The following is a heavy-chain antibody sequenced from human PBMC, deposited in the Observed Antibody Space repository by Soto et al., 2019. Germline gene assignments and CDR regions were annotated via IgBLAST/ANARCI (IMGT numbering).Heavy chain of an antibody. CDR1: GGYIGSSHYY. D-gene: IGHD5-12*01. CDR2: IYYSGSI. CDR3: ASQDIVATSSFDF. J-gene: IGHJ4*02. V-gene: IGHV4-39*01. Sequence: SETLSLTCTVTGGYIGSSHYYWGWIRQPPGKGLEWIGSIYYSGSIYYNPSLKCRVTLSLDTSTNQFSVKLNSVTAEDTAVYYCASQDIVATSSFDFWGQGTPVTVS.